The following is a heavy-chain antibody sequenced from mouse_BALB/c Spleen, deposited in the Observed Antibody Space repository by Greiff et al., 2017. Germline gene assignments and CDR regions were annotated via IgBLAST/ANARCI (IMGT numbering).Heavy chain of an antibody. J-gene: IGHJ4*01. CDR2: IRSKSNNYAT. D-gene: IGHD2-14*01. CDR3: VREGYYRYDGYYAMDY. V-gene: IGHV10-1*02. Sequence: EVKLVESGGGLVQPKGSLKLSCAASGFTFNTYAMNWVRQAPGTGLEWVARIRSKSNNYATYYADSVKDRFTISSDDSQSMLYLQMNNLKTEDTAMYYCVREGYYRYDGYYAMDYWGQGTSVTVSS. CDR1: GFTFNTYA.